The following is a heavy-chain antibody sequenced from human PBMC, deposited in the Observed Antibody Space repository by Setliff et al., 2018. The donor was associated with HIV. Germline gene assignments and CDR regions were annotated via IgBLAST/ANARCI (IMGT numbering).Heavy chain of an antibody. CDR3: ASPYFVVY. CDR2: IKSKTDGETE. J-gene: IGHJ4*02. CDR1: GFTFTNAW. Sequence: PGGSLRLSCAASGFTFTNAWMSWVRQAPGKGLEWVGRIKSKTDGETEDYAAPVKGRFTISRDDSRSTLYLQMNSLITEDTAVYYCASPYFVVYWGQGTLVTVSS. D-gene: IGHD2-21*01. V-gene: IGHV3-15*01.